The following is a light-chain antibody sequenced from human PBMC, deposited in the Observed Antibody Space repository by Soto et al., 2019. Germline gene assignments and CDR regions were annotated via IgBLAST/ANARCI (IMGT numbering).Light chain of an antibody. Sequence: DIVMTQSPLSLPVTPGEPASISCRSSQSLLHSNGYNYLDWYLQQPGQSPKLLIYLGSSRASGVPYRFSGSGSGTDFTPNISRVEAEDVAVYYCMQALRSPFTFGGGTKVEI. CDR1: QSLLHSNGYNY. CDR2: LGS. CDR3: MQALRSPFT. V-gene: IGKV2-28*01. J-gene: IGKJ4*01.